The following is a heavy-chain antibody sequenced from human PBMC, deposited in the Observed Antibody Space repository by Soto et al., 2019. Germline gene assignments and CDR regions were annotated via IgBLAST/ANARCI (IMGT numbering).Heavy chain of an antibody. CDR1: GFTFSSYS. CDR2: ISSSSSYI. D-gene: IGHD3-10*01. CDR3: ARCPHYYGSGGSLVDY. J-gene: IGHJ4*02. V-gene: IGHV3-21*01. Sequence: EVQLVESGGGLVKPGGSLRLSCAASGFTFSSYSMNWVRQAPGKGLEWVSSISSSSSYIYYADSVKGRFTISRDNAKNSLYLQMNSLRAEDTAVYYCARCPHYYGSGGSLVDYWGQGTLVTVSS.